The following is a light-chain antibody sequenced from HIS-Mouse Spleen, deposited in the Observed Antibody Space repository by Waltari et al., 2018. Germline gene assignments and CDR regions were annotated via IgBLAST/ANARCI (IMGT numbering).Light chain of an antibody. J-gene: IGKJ4*01. V-gene: IGKV3-11*01. Sequence: EIVLTQSPATPSLSPGDRATLSCRASQSVSRYLAWYQQKPGQAPRLLIYDASNRATGIPARFSGSGSGTDFTLTISSLEPEDFAVYYCQQRSNWLTFGGGTKVEIK. CDR2: DAS. CDR1: QSVSRY. CDR3: QQRSNWLT.